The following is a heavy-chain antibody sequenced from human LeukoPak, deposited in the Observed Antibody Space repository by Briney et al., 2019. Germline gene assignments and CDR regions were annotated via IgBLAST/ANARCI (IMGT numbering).Heavy chain of an antibody. V-gene: IGHV3-23*01. J-gene: IGHJ4*02. Sequence: GESLRLSCAASGFTFSSYAMSWVRQTPGKGLEWVSAISGSGVSTDHADSVKGRLTISRDNSKNTLNLQMNSLRAEDTAVYYCAFGRAGEMATNLDYWGQGTLVTVSS. CDR3: AFGRAGEMATNLDY. D-gene: IGHD5-24*01. CDR1: GFTFSSYA. CDR2: ISGSGVST.